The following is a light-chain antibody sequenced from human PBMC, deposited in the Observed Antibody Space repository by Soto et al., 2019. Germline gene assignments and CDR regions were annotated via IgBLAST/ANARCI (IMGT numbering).Light chain of an antibody. CDR2: DVT. Sequence: QSVLTQPASVSGSPGQSITISCTGTSSDVGGYNHVSWYQQYPGKAPKLMIFDVTNRPSDISARFSGSKSGNSASLTISGLQAEDEADYYCSSYTNNHTLLFGGGTKVTVL. CDR3: SSYTNNHTLL. CDR1: SSDVGGYNH. J-gene: IGLJ2*01. V-gene: IGLV2-14*03.